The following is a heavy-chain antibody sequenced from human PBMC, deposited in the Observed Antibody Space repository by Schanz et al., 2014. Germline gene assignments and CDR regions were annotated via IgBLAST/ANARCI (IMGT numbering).Heavy chain of an antibody. CDR2: ISRSRGRI. CDR1: GFTFSRYN. CDR3: ARENRNWEAFDI. D-gene: IGHD7-27*01. J-gene: IGHJ3*02. V-gene: IGHV3-21*04. Sequence: VQLVESGGGVVQPGGSLRLSCAGTGFTFSRYNMNWVRQAPGRGLEWVSSISRSRGRIYYADSVKGRFTISRDTAKSSLFLQMTSLRGEDTAVYYCARENRNWEAFDIWGQGTVVTVSS.